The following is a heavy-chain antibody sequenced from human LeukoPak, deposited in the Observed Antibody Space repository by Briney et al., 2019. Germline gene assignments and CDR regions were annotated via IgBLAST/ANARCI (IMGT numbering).Heavy chain of an antibody. J-gene: IGHJ4*02. V-gene: IGHV3-53*01. Sequence: GGSLRLSCEASGFTFSDYAMNWVRQAPGKGLEWVSVIYSGGSTYYTDSVKGRFTISRDSSKNTLYLQMNSLRAEDTAVYYCARSRWSDYWGQGTLVTVSS. CDR1: GFTFSDYA. CDR3: ARSRWSDY. D-gene: IGHD2-15*01. CDR2: IYSGGST.